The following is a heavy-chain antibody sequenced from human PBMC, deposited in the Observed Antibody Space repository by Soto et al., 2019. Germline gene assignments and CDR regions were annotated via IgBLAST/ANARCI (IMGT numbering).Heavy chain of an antibody. CDR1: GFTFSSYG. CDR2: ISYDGSNK. D-gene: IGHD3-16*01. Sequence: QVQLVESGGGVVQPGRSLRLSCAASGFTFSSYGMHWVRQAPGKGLEWVAVISYDGSNKYYADSVKGRFTISRDNSKSRLYLQMNSLRAEDTAVYYCAKDFTGGVTYYYYGMDVWGQGTTVTVSS. J-gene: IGHJ6*02. CDR3: AKDFTGGVTYYYYGMDV. V-gene: IGHV3-30*18.